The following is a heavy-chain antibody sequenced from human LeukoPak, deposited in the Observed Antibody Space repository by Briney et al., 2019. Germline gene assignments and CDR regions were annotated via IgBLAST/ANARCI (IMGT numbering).Heavy chain of an antibody. D-gene: IGHD6-19*01. V-gene: IGHV3-30-3*01. CDR1: GFTFSNYA. CDR3: ARDWGRRYSSGWYGDFDY. J-gene: IGHJ4*02. Sequence: GGSLRLSCAASGFTFSNYAMHWVRQAPGKGLEWVAVISYDGSDKYYADSVKGRYTISRDNSKNTLYLQMNSLRPEDTAVYYCARDWGRRYSSGWYGDFDYWGQGTLVTVSS. CDR2: ISYDGSDK.